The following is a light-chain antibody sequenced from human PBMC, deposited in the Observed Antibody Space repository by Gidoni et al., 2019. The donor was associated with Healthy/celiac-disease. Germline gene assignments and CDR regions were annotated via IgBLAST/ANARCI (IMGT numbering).Light chain of an antibody. V-gene: IGKV1-39*01. CDR2: AAS. CDR3: QQSYTPIT. J-gene: IGKJ5*01. Sequence: DIQMTQSPSSLSASVGDRVTITCRASQSISSYLNWYQQKPGKAPKLLIYAASSLQSGVPSRFSGSGSGTDFTLTISSLQPEDVATYYCQQSYTPITFXXXTRLEIK. CDR1: QSISSY.